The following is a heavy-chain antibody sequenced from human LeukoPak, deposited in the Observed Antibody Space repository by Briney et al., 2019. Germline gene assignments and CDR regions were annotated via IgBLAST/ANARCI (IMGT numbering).Heavy chain of an antibody. CDR2: INTDGSST. Sequence: GGFLRLSCAASGFTFSSYWMHWVRQAPEKGLVWVSRINTDGSSTTYADSVEGRFTISRDNAKNTLFLQMNSLRAEDTAVYYCARDVYGRFDPWGQGTLVTVSS. CDR3: ARDVYGRFDP. CDR1: GFTFSSYW. D-gene: IGHD2/OR15-2a*01. V-gene: IGHV3-74*01. J-gene: IGHJ5*02.